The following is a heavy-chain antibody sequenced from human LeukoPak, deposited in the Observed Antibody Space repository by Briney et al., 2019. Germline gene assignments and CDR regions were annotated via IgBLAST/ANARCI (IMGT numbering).Heavy chain of an antibody. Sequence: ASVKVSCKASGYTFTSYDINWVRQATGQGLEWMGWMNPNSGNTGYAQKFQGRVTMTRNTSISTAYVELSSLRSEDTAVYYCARSGGYSSSADSDYWGQGTLVTVSS. CDR2: MNPNSGNT. CDR3: ARSGGYSSSADSDY. J-gene: IGHJ4*02. CDR1: GYTFTSYD. V-gene: IGHV1-8*01. D-gene: IGHD6-6*01.